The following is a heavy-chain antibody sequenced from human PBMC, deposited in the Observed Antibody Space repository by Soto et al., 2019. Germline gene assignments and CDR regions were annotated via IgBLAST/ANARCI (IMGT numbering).Heavy chain of an antibody. D-gene: IGHD3-10*01. J-gene: IGHJ4*02. CDR3: ARDGYDGSGSPYPAY. Sequence: TLSLTCSVSGGSMSEYFWSWIRRSPGKGLEWIVYIYYLGSTDYNPSLKSRVTISVDTSKRQFSLRLTSVTAADTAVYYCARDGYDGSGSPYPAYWGPGTQVTVSS. CDR1: GGSMSEYF. V-gene: IGHV4-59*01. CDR2: IYYLGST.